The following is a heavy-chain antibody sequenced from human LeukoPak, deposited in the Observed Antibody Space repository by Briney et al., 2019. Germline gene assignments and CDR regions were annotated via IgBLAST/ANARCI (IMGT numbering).Heavy chain of an antibody. D-gene: IGHD2-15*01. CDR1: GYTFTGYY. CDR3: ARGSGGLYYYYGMDV. Sequence: GASVKVSCKASGYTFTGYYMHWVRQAPGQGLEWMGWINPNSGGTNYAQKFQGRVTMTRDTSISTDYMELSRLRSDDTAVYYCARGSGGLYYYYGMDVWGQGTTVTVSS. J-gene: IGHJ6*02. CDR2: INPNSGGT. V-gene: IGHV1-2*02.